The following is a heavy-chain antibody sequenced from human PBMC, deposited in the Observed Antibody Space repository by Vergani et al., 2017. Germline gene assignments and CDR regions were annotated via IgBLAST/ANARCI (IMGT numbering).Heavy chain of an antibody. J-gene: IGHJ5*02. V-gene: IGHV1-2*04. Sequence: QVQLVQSGAEVKKPGASVKVSCKASGYTFTGYYMHWVRQAPGQGLEWMGWINPNSGGTNYAQKFQGWVTMTRDTAISTAYMELSRLRSDDTAVYYCARDWGGYSGYVGSYVENGYDRWDQGTLVTASS. CDR2: INPNSGGT. D-gene: IGHD5-12*01. CDR1: GYTFTGYY. CDR3: ARDWGGYSGYVGSYVENGYDR.